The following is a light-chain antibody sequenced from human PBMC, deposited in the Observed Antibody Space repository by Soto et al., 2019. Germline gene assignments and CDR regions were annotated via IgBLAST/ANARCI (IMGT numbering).Light chain of an antibody. CDR1: QSLVFSDGKTY. V-gene: IGKV2D-29*01. Sequence: EIVMTQTPLSLSVTPGQPASISCKSSQSLVFSDGKTYLHWYVQRPGQPPQLLIYAVSKRFSGVPARFSGSGSGTDFTLKISRVEAEDVGVYYCMQTVQFTWTFGQGTKVEIK. J-gene: IGKJ1*01. CDR2: AVS. CDR3: MQTVQFTWT.